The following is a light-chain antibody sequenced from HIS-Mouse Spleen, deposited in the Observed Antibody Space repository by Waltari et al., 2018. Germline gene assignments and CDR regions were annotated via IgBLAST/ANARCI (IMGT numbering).Light chain of an antibody. CDR2: GAS. CDR1: QSVSSSY. Sequence: EIVLTQSPGTLSLSPGERATLSCRASQSVSSSYLAWYQQKPGQAPSLLSYGASSRATGIPDRFSGSGSGTDFTLTISRLEPEDFAVYYCQQYGSSPTFGQGTRLEIK. J-gene: IGKJ5*01. CDR3: QQYGSSPT. V-gene: IGKV3-20*01.